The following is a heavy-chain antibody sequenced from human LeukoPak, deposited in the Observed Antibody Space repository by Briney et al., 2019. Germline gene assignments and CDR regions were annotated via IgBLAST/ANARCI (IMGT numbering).Heavy chain of an antibody. CDR2: IYTSGST. V-gene: IGHV4-61*02. Sequence: SETLSLTCTVSGGSISTGDYYWSWIRQPAGKGLEWIGRIYTSGSTNYNPSPKSRVTISVDTSKNQFSLKLNSVTAADTAVYYCARVTLITMIVAVGAFDIWGQGTMVTVSS. D-gene: IGHD3-22*01. CDR3: ARVTLITMIVAVGAFDI. J-gene: IGHJ3*02. CDR1: GGSISTGDYY.